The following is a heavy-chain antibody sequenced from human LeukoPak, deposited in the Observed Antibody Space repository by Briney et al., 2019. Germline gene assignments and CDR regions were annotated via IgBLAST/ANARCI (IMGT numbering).Heavy chain of an antibody. J-gene: IGHJ4*02. V-gene: IGHV3-43*02. CDR2: ISGDGVST. CDR3: ARESGKFDY. CDR1: GLPIADFA. Sequence: GGSLRLSCVASGLPIADFAMHWVGQAPGKGLEWVSLISGDGVSTFYADSVEGRFSISRDNSKNSLSLEMNSLRTEDTAMYYCARESGKFDYWGQGTLVAVSS.